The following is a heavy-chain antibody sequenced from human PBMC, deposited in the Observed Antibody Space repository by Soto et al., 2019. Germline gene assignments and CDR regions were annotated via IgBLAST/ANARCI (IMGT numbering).Heavy chain of an antibody. D-gene: IGHD2-8*01. J-gene: IGHJ4*02. CDR2: ISTYNGNT. V-gene: IGHV1-18*01. CDR3: ARDRLGVSVTGGGFES. Sequence: QVQLVQSGGEVKKPGASVKVSCKASGYTFSNFGLSWVRQAPGQGLELMGWISTYNGNTNYAQKLQGRLTMTTDTSSSTAYMERRSLRSDDTAVYYCARDRLGVSVTGGGFESWGQGTLVTVSS. CDR1: GYTFSNFG.